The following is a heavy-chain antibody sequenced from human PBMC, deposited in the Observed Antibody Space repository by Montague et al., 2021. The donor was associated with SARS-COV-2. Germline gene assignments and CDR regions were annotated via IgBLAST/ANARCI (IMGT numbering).Heavy chain of an antibody. J-gene: IGHJ3*02. V-gene: IGHV4-31*03. CDR3: ARVQGITMIVVVIGAFDI. CDR2: INYSGST. CDR1: GGSISSGGYY. D-gene: IGHD3-22*01. Sequence: TLSLTCTVSGGSISSGGYYWSWIRQHPGQGLEWIGYINYSGSTYYXPSLKSRVTVSVGTSKNQFTLKLSSVTAADTAVYYCARVQGITMIVVVIGAFDIWGQGTMVTVSS.